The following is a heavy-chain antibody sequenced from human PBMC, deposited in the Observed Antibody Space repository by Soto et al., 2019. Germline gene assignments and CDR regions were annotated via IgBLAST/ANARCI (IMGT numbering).Heavy chain of an antibody. Sequence: EVQLLESGGGLVQPGGSLRLSCAASGFTFSSYAMSWVRQAQGKGLEWVSASSGSGGSTYYADSVKGRFTISRDNSKNTLYLHMNSLRAEDTAVYYCAKGDGYCSSTSCQAYYYYGMDVWGQGTTVTVSS. J-gene: IGHJ6*02. D-gene: IGHD2-2*03. V-gene: IGHV3-23*01. CDR2: SSGSGGST. CDR1: GFTFSSYA. CDR3: AKGDGYCSSTSCQAYYYYGMDV.